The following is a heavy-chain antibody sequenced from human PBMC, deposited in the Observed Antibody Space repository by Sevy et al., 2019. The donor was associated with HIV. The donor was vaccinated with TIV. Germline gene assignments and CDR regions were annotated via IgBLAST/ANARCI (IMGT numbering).Heavy chain of an antibody. V-gene: IGHV3-53*01. Sequence: GGSLRLSCAASGFTVSSNYMSWVRQAPGKGLEWVSVIYSGGSTYYADSVKGRFTISRDNSKNTLYLQMNSLRAEDTAVYYCARDSPDCGGECYFDYWGQGTLVTVSS. CDR3: ARDSPDCGGECYFDY. J-gene: IGHJ4*02. CDR2: IYSGGST. D-gene: IGHD2-21*01. CDR1: GFTVSSNY.